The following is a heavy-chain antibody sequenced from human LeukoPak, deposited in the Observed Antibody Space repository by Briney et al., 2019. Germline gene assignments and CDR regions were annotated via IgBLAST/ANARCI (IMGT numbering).Heavy chain of an antibody. V-gene: IGHV4-4*02. CDR3: ASSDGLPPRSDSSYDVFDY. D-gene: IGHD5-12*01. J-gene: IGHJ4*02. CDR2: IYHSGRT. CDR1: GGSIISGNW. Sequence: SETLSLTCAVSGGSIISGNWRSWVRQPPGKGLEWIGEIYHSGRTNYNPSLKSRVTISLDKSKNQFSLNLSSVTAADTALYYCASSDGLPPRSDSSYDVFDYWGQGTLVTVSS.